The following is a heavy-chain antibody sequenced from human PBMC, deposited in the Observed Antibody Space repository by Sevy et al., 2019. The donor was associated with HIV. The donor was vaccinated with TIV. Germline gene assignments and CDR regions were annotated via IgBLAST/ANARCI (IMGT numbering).Heavy chain of an antibody. J-gene: IGHJ5*02. CDR1: GFTFSSYT. Sequence: GGSLRLSCAASGFTFSSYTMNWVRQAPGKGLEWISYISCSGSTIYYADSVKGRFTISRDNANKSLYLQMNSLRDEDTAGYYCARDDLGYCTTTGCWGLFDPWGQGTLVTVSS. V-gene: IGHV3-48*02. CDR2: ISCSGSTI. D-gene: IGHD2-2*01. CDR3: ARDDLGYCTTTGCWGLFDP.